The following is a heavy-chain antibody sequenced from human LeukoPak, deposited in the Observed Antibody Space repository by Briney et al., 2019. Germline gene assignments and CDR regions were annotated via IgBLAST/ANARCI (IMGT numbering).Heavy chain of an antibody. CDR3: ATHERSTWYGDLDY. V-gene: IGHV3-30*03. J-gene: IGHJ4*02. CDR2: ISYDGSNK. D-gene: IGHD6-13*01. Sequence: GGSLRLSCAASGFTFSSYGMHWVRQAPGKGLEGVAVISYDGSNKYYADSVKGRFTISRDNSKNTLYLQMNSLRAEDTAVYYCATHERSTWYGDLDYWGQGTLVTVSS. CDR1: GFTFSSYG.